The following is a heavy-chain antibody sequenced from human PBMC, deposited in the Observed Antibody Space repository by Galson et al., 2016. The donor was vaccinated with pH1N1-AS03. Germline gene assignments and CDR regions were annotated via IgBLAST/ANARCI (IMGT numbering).Heavy chain of an antibody. CDR2: IDPISTYI. Sequence: SLRLSCAASGFALIDYSMHWVRQAPGKGLEWVSSIDPISTYIYYADSPTGRFTISRDNAFNSLYLQMNSLRVDDTAVYFCTRSAPRGGHEPFDFWGQGTLVTVSP. J-gene: IGHJ4*02. CDR1: GFALIDYS. D-gene: IGHD5-12*01. V-gene: IGHV3-21*01. CDR3: TRSAPRGGHEPFDF.